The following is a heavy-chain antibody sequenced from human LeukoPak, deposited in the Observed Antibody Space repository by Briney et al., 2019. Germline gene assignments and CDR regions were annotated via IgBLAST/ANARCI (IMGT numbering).Heavy chain of an antibody. V-gene: IGHV4-30-4*01. J-gene: IGHJ6*04. CDR1: GASITSGDYY. CDR2: TYYSGTT. Sequence: SQTLSLTRTVSGASITSGDYYWSWNRQPPGKGLEWIGYTYYSGTTYYNPSLKSRVTISVDTSKNHFSLKLSSVTAADTGVYFCARAYCGGDCYYYYYGMDVWGKGTTVTVSS. D-gene: IGHD2-21*02. CDR3: ARAYCGGDCYYYYYGMDV.